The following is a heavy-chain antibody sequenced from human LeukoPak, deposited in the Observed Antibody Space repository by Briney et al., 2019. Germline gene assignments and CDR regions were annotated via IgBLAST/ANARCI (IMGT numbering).Heavy chain of an antibody. D-gene: IGHD2-2*01. CDR2: IYYTGNT. Sequence: SETLSLTCNVSNGSVSHYYWSWIRQTPGKGLEWIGYIYYTGNTHYNPSLKSRVTISVDTSKNQFSLKLSSVTAADTAVYYCARGEYQLLWGYYYYGMDVWGKGTTVTVSS. CDR3: ARGEYQLLWGYYYYGMDV. J-gene: IGHJ6*04. V-gene: IGHV4-59*02. CDR1: NGSVSHYY.